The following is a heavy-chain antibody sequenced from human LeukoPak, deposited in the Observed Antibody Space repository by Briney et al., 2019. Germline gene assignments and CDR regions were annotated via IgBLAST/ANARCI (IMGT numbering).Heavy chain of an antibody. Sequence: SETLSLTCTVSGGSISSGDYYWSWIRQPPGKGLEWIGYIYYSGSTYYNPSLKSRVTISVDTSKNQFSLKLSSVTAADTAVYYCARGNLLRYFGAFDIWGQGTMVTVSS. CDR1: GGSISSGDYY. CDR2: IYYSGST. CDR3: ARGNLLRYFGAFDI. J-gene: IGHJ3*02. D-gene: IGHD3-9*01. V-gene: IGHV4-30-4*01.